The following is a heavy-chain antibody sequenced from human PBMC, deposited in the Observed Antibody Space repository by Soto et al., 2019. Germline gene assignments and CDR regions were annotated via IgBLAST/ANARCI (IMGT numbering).Heavy chain of an antibody. Sequence: EVQLLESGGGFVLPGGSLRLSCAASGFTFSTYDMRWVRQAPGKGLEWVSAINDNGDRTHYADSVTGRFTNSRDSSKNTVYLHMNSLGADATAVYYCAKGSRPDYAHVFDDYWGQGTLVTVSS. CDR1: GFTFSTYD. D-gene: IGHD4-17*01. J-gene: IGHJ4*02. V-gene: IGHV3-23*01. CDR3: AKGSRPDYAHVFDDY. CDR2: INDNGDRT.